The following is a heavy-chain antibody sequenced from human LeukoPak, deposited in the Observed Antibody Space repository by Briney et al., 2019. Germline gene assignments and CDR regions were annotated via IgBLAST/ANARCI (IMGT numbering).Heavy chain of an antibody. Sequence: PGRSLRLSCAASGLTFSSYAMHWVRQAPGKGLEWVAVISYDGSNKYYADSVKGRFTISRDNSKNTPYLQMNSLRAEDTAVYYCARDRKTSSGWPDAFDIWGQGTMVTVSS. J-gene: IGHJ3*02. D-gene: IGHD6-19*01. CDR3: ARDRKTSSGWPDAFDI. CDR1: GLTFSSYA. CDR2: ISYDGSNK. V-gene: IGHV3-30-3*01.